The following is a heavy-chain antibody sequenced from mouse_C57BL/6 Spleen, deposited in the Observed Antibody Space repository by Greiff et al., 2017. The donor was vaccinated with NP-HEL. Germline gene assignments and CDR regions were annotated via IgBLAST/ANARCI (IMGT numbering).Heavy chain of an antibody. CDR1: GYTFTDYE. V-gene: IGHV1-15*01. J-gene: IGHJ3*01. CDR3: TRGRIYDGYYEFAY. Sequence: VQLMESGAELVRPGASVTLSCKASGYTFTDYEMHWVKQTPVHGLGWIGAIDPETGGTAYNQKFKGKAILTADKSSSTAYMELRSLTSEDSAVYYCTRGRIYDGYYEFAYWGQGTLVTVSA. CDR2: IDPETGGT. D-gene: IGHD2-3*01.